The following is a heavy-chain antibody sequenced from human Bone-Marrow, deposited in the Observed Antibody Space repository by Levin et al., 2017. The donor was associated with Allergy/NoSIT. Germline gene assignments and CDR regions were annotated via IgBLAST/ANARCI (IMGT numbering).Heavy chain of an antibody. CDR3: ARDVGYEATFYGLDV. CDR2: IWYSGSHQ. J-gene: IGHJ6*02. CDR1: GFTFRSYG. D-gene: IGHD5-12*01. V-gene: IGHV3-33*01. Sequence: GESLKISCAASGFTFRSYGMHWVRQAPGKGLEWVAVIWYSGSHQYYADSVKGRFTISRDSSKNTLFLQMNNLTVEDTAVYFCARDVGYEATFYGLDVWGQGTTVTVSS.